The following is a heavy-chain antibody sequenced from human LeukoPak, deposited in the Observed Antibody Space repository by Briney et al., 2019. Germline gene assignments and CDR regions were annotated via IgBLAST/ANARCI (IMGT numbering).Heavy chain of an antibody. J-gene: IGHJ6*03. CDR3: ARQEQQLEGKVYYYYYMDV. Sequence: PSQTLSLTCTVSGGSISSGSYYWSWIRQPAGKGLEWIGRIYTSGSTNYNPSLKSRVTISVDTSKNQFSLKLSSVTAADTAVYYCARQEQQLEGKVYYYYYMDVWGKGTTVTVSS. D-gene: IGHD6-13*01. CDR2: IYTSGST. CDR1: GGSISSGSYY. V-gene: IGHV4-61*02.